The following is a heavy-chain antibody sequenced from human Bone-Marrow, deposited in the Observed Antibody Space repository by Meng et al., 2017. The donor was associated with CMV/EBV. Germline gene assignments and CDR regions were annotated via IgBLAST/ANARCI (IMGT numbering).Heavy chain of an antibody. V-gene: IGHV3-30*04. J-gene: IGHJ4*01. CDR1: GFTFSSFA. CDR3: ARDYFYDGCGYYAD. D-gene: IGHD3-22*01. Sequence: GESLKISCAASGFTFSSFAMRWARQAPGKGLEWVSVISFDGTNKRHADSVRGRFTISRDNSKNILYLQMNSLGAEDTAIYYCARDYFYDGCGYYADWGQGSLVTVSS. CDR2: ISFDGTNK.